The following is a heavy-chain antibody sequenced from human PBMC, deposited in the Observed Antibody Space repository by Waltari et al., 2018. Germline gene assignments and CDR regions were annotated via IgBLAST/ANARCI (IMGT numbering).Heavy chain of an antibody. D-gene: IGHD4-17*01. V-gene: IGHV1-2*02. CDR1: GYTFTAYY. CDR2: INPNSGGT. CDR3: ARDPHITTTTGSHY. Sequence: QVRLVQSGAEVKRPGASVTVSCQGSGYTFTAYYFHWVRQAPGQGLEWMGWINPNSGGTSFAAKFQGRVTLTSDTSINTVYMELTRLKSDDTAVYYCARDPHITTTTGSHYWGQGTLVTVSS. J-gene: IGHJ4*02.